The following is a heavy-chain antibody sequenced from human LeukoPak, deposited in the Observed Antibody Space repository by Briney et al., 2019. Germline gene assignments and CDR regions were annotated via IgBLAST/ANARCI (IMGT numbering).Heavy chain of an antibody. V-gene: IGHV1-18*04. CDR3: ARALSGSGRVYYYYGMDV. Sequence: ASVKVSCKASGYTFTSYGISWVRQAPGQGLEWMGWISAYNGSTNYAQKLQGRVTMTTDTSTSTAYMELRSLRSDDTAVYYCARALSGSGRVYYYYGMDVWGKGTTVTVSS. J-gene: IGHJ6*04. CDR1: GYTFTSYG. D-gene: IGHD3-10*01. CDR2: ISAYNGST.